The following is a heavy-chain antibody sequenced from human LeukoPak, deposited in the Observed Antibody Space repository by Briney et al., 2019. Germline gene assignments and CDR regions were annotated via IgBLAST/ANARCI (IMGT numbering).Heavy chain of an antibody. J-gene: IGHJ3*02. D-gene: IGHD2-2*01. Sequence: ASVKVSCKVSGYTLTELSMHWVRQAPGKGLEWMGGFDPEDGETIYAQKFQGRVTMTEDTSTDTAYMELSSLRSEDTAVYYCATGRDIVVVPAARDAFDIWGQGTMVTVSS. CDR2: FDPEDGET. CDR1: GYTLTELS. V-gene: IGHV1-24*01. CDR3: ATGRDIVVVPAARDAFDI.